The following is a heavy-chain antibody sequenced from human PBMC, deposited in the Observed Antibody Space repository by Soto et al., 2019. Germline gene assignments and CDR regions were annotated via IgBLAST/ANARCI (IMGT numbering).Heavy chain of an antibody. V-gene: IGHV3-23*01. CDR3: AKISGVVVVAATSLAFDI. D-gene: IGHD2-15*01. J-gene: IGHJ3*02. Sequence: GGSLRLSCAASGFTFSSYAMSWVRQAPGKGLEWVSAISGSGGSTYYADSVKGRFTISRDNSKNTLYLQMNSLRAEDTAVYYCAKISGVVVVAATSLAFDIWGQGTMVTVSS. CDR2: ISGSGGST. CDR1: GFTFSSYA.